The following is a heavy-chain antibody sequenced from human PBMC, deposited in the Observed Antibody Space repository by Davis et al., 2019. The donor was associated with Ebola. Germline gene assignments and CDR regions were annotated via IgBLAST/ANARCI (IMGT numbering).Heavy chain of an antibody. Sequence: ESLKISCAASGSTFNTYAMSWVRQAPGKGPEWVSGMSGSGDRTNYADSVRGRFTISRDNSKNTVYLQLDRLRVEDTATYYCTTSYVGIVYASDVWGQGSKVVVSS. J-gene: IGHJ3*01. CDR3: TTSYVGIVYASDV. CDR1: GSTFNTYA. V-gene: IGHV3-23*01. CDR2: MSGSGDRT. D-gene: IGHD3-10*02.